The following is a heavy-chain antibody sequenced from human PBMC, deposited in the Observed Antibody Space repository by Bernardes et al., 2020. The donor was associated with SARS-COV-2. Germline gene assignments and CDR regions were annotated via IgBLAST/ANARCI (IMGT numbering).Heavy chain of an antibody. CDR3: ARESYYYDFWRGQLNWFDP. D-gene: IGHD3-3*01. Sequence: SETLSLTCTVSGGSISGGDYYWSWIRQSPGKGLEWIGYIYHTGNTYYNPSLRSRVTISVDTSNNQFSLKLSSVTAADTAVYYCARESYYYDFWRGQLNWFDPWGQGTLVSVSS. J-gene: IGHJ5*02. V-gene: IGHV4-30-4*01. CDR2: IYHTGNT. CDR1: GGSISGGDYY.